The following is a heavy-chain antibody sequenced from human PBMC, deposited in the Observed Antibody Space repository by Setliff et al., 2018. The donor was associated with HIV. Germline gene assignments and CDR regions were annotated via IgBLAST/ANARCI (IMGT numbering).Heavy chain of an antibody. D-gene: IGHD3-9*01. CDR3: ARPQHLVDDIFNF. CDR1: GYTFTSYA. Sequence: GASVKVSCKASGYTFTSYAMHWVRQAPGQRLEWMGWINAGNGNTKYSQKFQGRVTITRDTSASTAYMELSSLRSEDTAVYFCARPQHLVDDIFNFWGQGTLVTVSS. J-gene: IGHJ4*03. CDR2: INAGNGNT. V-gene: IGHV1-3*01.